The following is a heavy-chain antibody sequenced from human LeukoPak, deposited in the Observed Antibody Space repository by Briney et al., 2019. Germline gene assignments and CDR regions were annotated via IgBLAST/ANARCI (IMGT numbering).Heavy chain of an antibody. CDR3: ARSRYCSGGSCYGDY. CDR2: IYPGDSDT. J-gene: IGHJ4*02. Sequence: GESLKISCKGSGYSCTSYWIGWVRQMPGKGLEWMGIIYPGDSDTRYSPSFQGQVTISADKSISTAYLQWSSLKASDTAMYYCARSRYCSGGSCYGDYWGQGSLVTVSS. D-gene: IGHD2-15*01. V-gene: IGHV5-51*01. CDR1: GYSCTSYW.